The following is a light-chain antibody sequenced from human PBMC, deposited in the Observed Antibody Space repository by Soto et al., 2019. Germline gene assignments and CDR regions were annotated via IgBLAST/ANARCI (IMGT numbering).Light chain of an antibody. CDR3: LQRSNWPRT. CDR2: DAS. Sequence: EIVLTRSPATLSLSPGERATLSCRACQSVSSYLAWYQQKPGQAPRLLIYDASNRATGIPARFSGSGSGTDFTLTISSLEPEDFAVYYCLQRSNWPRTFGQGTKVELK. J-gene: IGKJ1*01. CDR1: QSVSSY. V-gene: IGKV3-11*01.